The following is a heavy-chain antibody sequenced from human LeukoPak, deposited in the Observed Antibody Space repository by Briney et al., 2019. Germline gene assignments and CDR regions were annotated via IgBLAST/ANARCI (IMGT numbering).Heavy chain of an antibody. Sequence: GGSLRLSCTASGFTFSSYTMTWVRQAPGKGLEWVANIKQDGSDKNYVDSVKGRFTISRDNAKKLLYLQMNSLRAEDTAVYYCARDLPDVLTGYSDLAFDIWGQGTMVTVSS. CDR1: GFTFSSYT. CDR2: IKQDGSDK. D-gene: IGHD3-9*01. J-gene: IGHJ3*02. V-gene: IGHV3-7*03. CDR3: ARDLPDVLTGYSDLAFDI.